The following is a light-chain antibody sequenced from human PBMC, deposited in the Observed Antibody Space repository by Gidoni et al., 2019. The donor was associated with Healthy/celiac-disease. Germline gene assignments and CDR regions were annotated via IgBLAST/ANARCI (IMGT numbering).Light chain of an antibody. J-gene: IGKJ3*01. CDR1: QSVSSY. CDR3: QQRSNWVT. Sequence: PGERATLSCRASQSVSSYLAWYQQKPGQAPRLLIYDASNRATGIPARFSGSGSGTDFTLTISSLEPEDFAVYYCQQRSNWVTFGPXTKVDIK. V-gene: IGKV3-11*01. CDR2: DAS.